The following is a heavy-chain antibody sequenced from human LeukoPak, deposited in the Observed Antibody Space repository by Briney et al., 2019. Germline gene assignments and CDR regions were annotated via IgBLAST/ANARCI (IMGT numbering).Heavy chain of an antibody. D-gene: IGHD3-10*01. CDR1: GYSINSGYY. J-gene: IGHJ3*02. CDR3: ARLVHYYGSGRGAFDI. CDR2: IYHSGST. V-gene: IGHV4-38-2*02. Sequence: SETLSLTCTVSGYSINSGYYWAWIRQPPGKGLQWIGSIYHSGSTYYNPSLKSRVIISIDTSKNQFSLKLSSVTAADTAVYYCARLVHYYGSGRGAFDIWGQGTMVTVSS.